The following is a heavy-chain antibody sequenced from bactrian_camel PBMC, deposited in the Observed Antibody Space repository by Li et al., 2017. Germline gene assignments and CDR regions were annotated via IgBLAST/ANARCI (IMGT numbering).Heavy chain of an antibody. CDR3: AGVRWPPRCGGRWAQRDEYNY. CDR2: LYSVSGIT. J-gene: IGHJ4*01. V-gene: IGHV3S31*01. Sequence: VQLVESGGGSVAAGGSLTLSCEASRSSARRNCMGWFRQAPGKEREGVAALYSVSGITQYADSVKGRFTISQDSTKTTLYLQMNSLKPEDSGMYYCAGVRWPPRCGGRWAQRDEYNYWGRGTQVTVS. D-gene: IGHD7*01. CDR1: RSSARRNC.